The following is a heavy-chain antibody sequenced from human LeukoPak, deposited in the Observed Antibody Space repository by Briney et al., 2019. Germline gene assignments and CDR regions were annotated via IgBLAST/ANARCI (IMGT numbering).Heavy chain of an antibody. D-gene: IGHD2-8*01. V-gene: IGHV3-23*01. J-gene: IGHJ5*02. CDR1: GFTFSSYA. CDR3: AKDCTNGVCYPNWFDP. Sequence: GGSLRLSCAASGFTFSSYAMSWVRQASGKGLAWVSAISGSGGSTYNADSAKGRFTISRDNSKNTLYLQMNSLGAEDTAVYYCAKDCTNGVCYPNWFDPWGQGTLVTVSS. CDR2: ISGSGGST.